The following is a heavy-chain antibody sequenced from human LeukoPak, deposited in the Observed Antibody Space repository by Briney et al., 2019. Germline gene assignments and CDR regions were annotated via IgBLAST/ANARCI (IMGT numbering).Heavy chain of an antibody. CDR2: IRSKANSYAT. CDR3: TGTTVTASDY. D-gene: IGHD4-17*01. Sequence: GGSLRLSCAASGFTFSGSAMHWVRQASGKGLEWVGRIRSKANSYATAYAASVKGRFTISRDDSKNTAYLQMNSLKTEDTAVYYCTGTTVTASDYWGQGTLVTVSS. V-gene: IGHV3-73*01. J-gene: IGHJ4*02. CDR1: GFTFSGSA.